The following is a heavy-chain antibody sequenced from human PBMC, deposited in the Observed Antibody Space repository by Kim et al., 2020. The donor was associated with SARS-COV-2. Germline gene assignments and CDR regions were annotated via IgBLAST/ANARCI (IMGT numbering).Heavy chain of an antibody. J-gene: IGHJ3*02. Sequence: GGSLRLSCAASGFTVSSNYMSWVRQAPGKGLEWVSVIYSGGSTYYADSVKGRFTISRDNSKNTLYLQMNSLRAEDTAVYYCARGCSSTSCSGAFDIWGQGTMVTVSS. CDR2: IYSGGST. CDR1: GFTVSSNY. CDR3: ARGCSSTSCSGAFDI. D-gene: IGHD2-2*01. V-gene: IGHV3-53*01.